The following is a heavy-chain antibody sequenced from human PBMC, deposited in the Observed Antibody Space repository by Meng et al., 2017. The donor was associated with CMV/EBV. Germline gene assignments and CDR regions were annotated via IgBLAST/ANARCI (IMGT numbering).Heavy chain of an antibody. CDR3: AKDITIFGVVISSYGMDV. CDR1: GFTFSSYG. CDR2: ISWNSGSI. J-gene: IGHJ6*02. V-gene: IGHV3-9*01. Sequence: SLKISCAASGFTFSSYGMHWVRQAPGKGLEWVSGISWNSGSIGYADSVKGRFTISRDNAKNSLYLQMNSLRAEDTALYYCAKDITIFGVVISSYGMDVWGQGTTVTVSS. D-gene: IGHD3-3*01.